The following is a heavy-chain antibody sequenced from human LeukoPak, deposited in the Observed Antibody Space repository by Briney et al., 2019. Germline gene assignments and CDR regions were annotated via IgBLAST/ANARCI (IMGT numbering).Heavy chain of an antibody. CDR2: ISGSGGST. CDR3: AKDADYRIDY. Sequence: GGSLRLSCAASGFTFSNDWMHWVRQAPGKGLEWVSAISGSGGSTYYADSVKGRFTISRDNSKNTLYLQMNSLRAEDTAVYYCAKDADYRIDYWGQGTLVTVSS. D-gene: IGHD4-11*01. V-gene: IGHV3-23*01. J-gene: IGHJ4*02. CDR1: GFTFSNDW.